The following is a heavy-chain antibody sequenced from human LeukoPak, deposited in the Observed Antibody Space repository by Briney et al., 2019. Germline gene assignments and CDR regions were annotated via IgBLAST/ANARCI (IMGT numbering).Heavy chain of an antibody. D-gene: IGHD2-2*01. CDR1: GFTFSSYG. J-gene: IGHJ6*02. CDR2: ISYDGSNK. V-gene: IGHV3-30*18. CDR3: AKAGGYCSSTSCYALGYYYGMDV. Sequence: GGSLRLSCAASGFTFSSYGMHWVRQAPGKGLEWVAVISYDGSNKYYADSVKGRFTISRDNSKNTLYLQMNSLRAEDTAVYYCAKAGGYCSSTSCYALGYYYGMDVWGQGTTVTVPS.